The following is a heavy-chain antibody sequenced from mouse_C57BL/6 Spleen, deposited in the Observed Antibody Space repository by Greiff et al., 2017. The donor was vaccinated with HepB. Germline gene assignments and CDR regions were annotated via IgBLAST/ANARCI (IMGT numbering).Heavy chain of an antibody. J-gene: IGHJ1*03. CDR1: GFTFSSYA. CDR2: ISDGGSYT. CDR3: ARGEITTNWYFDV. D-gene: IGHD2-4*01. V-gene: IGHV5-4*03. Sequence: EVKLMESGGGLVKPGGSLKLSCAASGFTFSSYAMSWVRQTPEKRLEWVATISDGGSYTYYPDNVKGRFTISRDNAKNNLYLQMSHLKSEDTAMYYCARGEITTNWYFDVWGTGTTVTVSS.